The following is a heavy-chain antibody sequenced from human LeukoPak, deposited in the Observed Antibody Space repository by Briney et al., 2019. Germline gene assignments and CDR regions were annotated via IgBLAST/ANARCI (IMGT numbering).Heavy chain of an antibody. V-gene: IGHV3-74*01. CDR1: GFTFRGAW. J-gene: IGHJ1*01. CDR3: ARVSGPGMNEYFHL. D-gene: IGHD3-10*01. Sequence: GGSLRLSCAASGFTFRGAWMHGVRQAPGKGLVSVSRINNDVGTTRYADSLKGRFTISRDNAKNTLYLQMNSLRAEDTAVYYCARVSGPGMNEYFHLWGQGTLVTVSS. CDR2: INNDVGTT.